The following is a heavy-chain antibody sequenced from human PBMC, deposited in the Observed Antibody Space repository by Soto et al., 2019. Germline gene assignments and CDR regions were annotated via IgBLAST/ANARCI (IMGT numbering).Heavy chain of an antibody. D-gene: IGHD2-21*01. CDR1: GFTFSNYG. Sequence: GGSLRLSCAASGFTFSNYGMHWVRQAPGKGLEWVAVIWYDGDNKYYADSVKGRFTISRDNSNNTLYVQMTSLRAEDTAVYYCARGLHSLFDYWGQGTLVTVSS. CDR3: ARGLHSLFDY. V-gene: IGHV3-33*01. CDR2: IWYDGDNK. J-gene: IGHJ4*02.